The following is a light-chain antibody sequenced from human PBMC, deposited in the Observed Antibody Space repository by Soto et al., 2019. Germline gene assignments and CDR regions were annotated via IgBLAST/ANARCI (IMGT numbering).Light chain of an antibody. CDR1: QSVSSY. V-gene: IGKV3-11*01. Sequence: EIVLTQSPATLSLSPGERATLSCRASQSVSSYLAWYQQKPGQAPRLLIYDASDRATAIPARFSGSGSGTDFTLTISSLEPEDFALYYCQQRSNSPLTFGGGTKVEFK. CDR3: QQRSNSPLT. J-gene: IGKJ4*01. CDR2: DAS.